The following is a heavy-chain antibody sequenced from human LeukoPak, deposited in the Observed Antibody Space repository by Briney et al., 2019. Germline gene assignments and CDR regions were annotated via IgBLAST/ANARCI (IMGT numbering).Heavy chain of an antibody. CDR1: GFTFDDYG. D-gene: IGHD3-10*01. V-gene: IGHV3-20*04. CDR3: ARDSRYYYGSGSYSY. J-gene: IGHJ4*02. Sequence: GGSLRLSCAASGFTFDDYGMSWVRQAPGKGLEWVSGINWNGGSTGYADSVRGRFTISRDNAKNSLYPQMNSLRAEDTALYCCARDSRYYYGSGSYSYWGQGTLVTVSS. CDR2: INWNGGST.